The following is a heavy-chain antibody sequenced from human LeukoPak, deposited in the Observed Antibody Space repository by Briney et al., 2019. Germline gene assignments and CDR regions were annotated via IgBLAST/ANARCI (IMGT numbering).Heavy chain of an antibody. CDR1: GFTFSSCG. CDR2: IRYDGSNK. J-gene: IGHJ6*03. D-gene: IGHD3-10*01. CDR3: AKEDYYGSGSYYRGYYYYYYMDV. Sequence: PGGSLRLSCAASGFTFSSCGMHWVRQAPGKGLEWVAFIRYDGSNKYYADSVKGRFTISRDNSKNTLYLQMNSLRAEDTAVYYCAKEDYYGSGSYYRGYYYYYYMDVWGKGTTVTVSS. V-gene: IGHV3-30*02.